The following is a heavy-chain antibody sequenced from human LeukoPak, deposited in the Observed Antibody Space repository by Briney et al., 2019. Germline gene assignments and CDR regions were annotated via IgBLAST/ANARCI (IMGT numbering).Heavy chain of an antibody. D-gene: IGHD6-13*01. CDR3: ARDGLRQQLVPDPFDI. J-gene: IGHJ3*02. Sequence: PGGSLRLSCAASGFTFSSYWMSWVRQAPGKGLEWVANIKQDGSEKYYVDSVKGRFTISRDNAKNSLYLQMNSLRAEDTAVYYCARDGLRQQLVPDPFDIWGQGTMVTVSS. CDR2: IKQDGSEK. CDR1: GFTFSSYW. V-gene: IGHV3-7*01.